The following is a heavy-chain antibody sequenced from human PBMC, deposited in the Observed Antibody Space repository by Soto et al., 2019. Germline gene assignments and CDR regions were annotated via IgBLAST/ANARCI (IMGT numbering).Heavy chain of an antibody. CDR2: IIPILGIA. CDR1: GGTFSSYT. D-gene: IGHD2-2*01. V-gene: IGHV1-69*02. Sequence: QVQLVQSGAEVKKPGSSVKVSCKASGGTFSSYTISWVRQAPGQGLEWMGRIIPILGIANYAQKFQGRVTITADKSPSPAYMELSSLRSEATAVYYCARVDCSSTSCSGYFDLWGRRTLVTVSS. CDR3: ARVDCSSTSCSGYFDL. J-gene: IGHJ2*01.